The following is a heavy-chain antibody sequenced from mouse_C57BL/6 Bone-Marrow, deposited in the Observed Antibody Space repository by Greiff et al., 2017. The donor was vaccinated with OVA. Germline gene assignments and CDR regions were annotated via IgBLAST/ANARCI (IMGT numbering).Heavy chain of an antibody. V-gene: IGHV1-39*01. CDR3: ARGAYDVGSSDGYFDD. CDR2: INPDYGNT. J-gene: IGHJ2*01. D-gene: IGHD1-1*01. CDR1: GYSFTDYY. Sequence: VQLQQSGPELVRPGSSVKLSCKASGYSFTDYYMNWVKQSTGKGLEWIGEINPDYGNTSYNQKFKDKATLTVDKSSSTAYMQLNSLTSEDSAVYYCARGAYDVGSSDGYFDDRGTGTTLTV.